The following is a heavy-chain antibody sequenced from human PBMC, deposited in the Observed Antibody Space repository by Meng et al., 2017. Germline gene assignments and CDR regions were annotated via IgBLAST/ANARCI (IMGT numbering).Heavy chain of an antibody. CDR3: ARGTGSSWFDP. CDR2: IKSANGDA. D-gene: IGHD6-13*01. V-gene: IGHV1-3*01. J-gene: IGHJ5*02. Sequence: QGQLVQSGAGVEKPGASVKVSCKASGYTFTSYTIHWVRQAPGQSLAWMGWIKSANGDAKYSQKFQGRLTLTRDTSASTAYLELSSLTFEDTAVYYCARGTGSSWFDPWGQGTLVTVSS. CDR1: GYTFTSYT.